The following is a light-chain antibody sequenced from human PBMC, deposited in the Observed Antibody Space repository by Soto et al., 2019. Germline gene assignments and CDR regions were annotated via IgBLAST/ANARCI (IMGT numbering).Light chain of an antibody. V-gene: IGKV3-20*01. CDR2: GAS. CDR1: QSISSSY. CDR3: QQYGGSPWT. Sequence: EIVMTEAPGTLSVSPGERVTLSCRASQSISSSYLAWYQQKPGQAPRLLIYGASRRATGIADRFSGSGSGTDFTLTISRLDPEDFAVYYCQQYGGSPWTFGQGTKVDIK. J-gene: IGKJ1*01.